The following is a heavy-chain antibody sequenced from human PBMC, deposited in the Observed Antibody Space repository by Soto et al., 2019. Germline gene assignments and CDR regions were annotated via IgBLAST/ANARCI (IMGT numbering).Heavy chain of an antibody. V-gene: IGHV3-33*06. CDR3: GKSRDVITLGGAYSHAVDN. D-gene: IGHD3-16*01. J-gene: IGHJ4*02. CDR1: GFTFSSYG. CDR2: IWADGSNK. Sequence: GESLKISCAASGFTFSSYGMHWVRQAPGKGLEWVAVIWADGSNKDYGDSVKGRFTIARDNSKNKVIMQRNSVSREVTAVYVGGKSRDVITLGGAYSHAVDNWGAETLVTFYS.